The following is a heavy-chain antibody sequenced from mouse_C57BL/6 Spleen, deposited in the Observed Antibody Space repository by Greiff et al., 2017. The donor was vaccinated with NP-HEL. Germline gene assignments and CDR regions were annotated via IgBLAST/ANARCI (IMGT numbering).Heavy chain of an antibody. J-gene: IGHJ2*01. V-gene: IGHV1-81*01. CDR2: IYPRSGNT. CDR1: GYTFTSYG. Sequence: VKLLESGAELARPGASVKLSCKASGYTFTSYGISWVKQRTGQGLEWIGEIYPRSGNTYYNEKFKGKATLTADKSSSTAYMELRSLTSEDSAVYFWARSGHYYGSSYNYWGQGTTLTVSS. D-gene: IGHD1-1*01. CDR3: ARSGHYYGSSYNY.